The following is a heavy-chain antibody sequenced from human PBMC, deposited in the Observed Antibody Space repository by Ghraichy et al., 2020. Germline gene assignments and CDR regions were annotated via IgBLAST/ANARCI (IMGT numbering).Heavy chain of an antibody. J-gene: IGHJ4*02. CDR2: IYYSGST. CDR1: GGSISSYY. V-gene: IGHV4-59*08. CDR3: ARWYSSSWYAAYYFDY. Sequence: SQTLSLTCTVSGGSISSYYWSWIRQPPGKGLEWIGYIYYSGSTNYNPSLKSRVTISVDTSKNQFSLKLSSVTAADTAVYYCARWYSSSWYAAYYFDYWGQGTLVTVSS. D-gene: IGHD6-13*01.